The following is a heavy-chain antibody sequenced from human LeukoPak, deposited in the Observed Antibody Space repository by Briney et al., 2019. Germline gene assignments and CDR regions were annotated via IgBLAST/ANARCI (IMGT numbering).Heavy chain of an antibody. V-gene: IGHV4-31*03. CDR2: IYYSGST. CDR3: ARSDYSSSWYGYYYYMDV. D-gene: IGHD6-13*01. J-gene: IGHJ6*03. Sequence: SQTLSLTCTVSGGSISSGGYYWSWIRQHPGKGLEWIGYIYYSGSTYYNPSLKSRVTMSVDTYKNQFSLKLSSVTAADTAVYYCARSDYSSSWYGYYYYMDVWGKGTTVTVSS. CDR1: GGSISSGGYY.